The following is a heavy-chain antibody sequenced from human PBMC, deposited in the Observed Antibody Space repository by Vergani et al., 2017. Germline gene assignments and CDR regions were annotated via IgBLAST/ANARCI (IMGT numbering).Heavy chain of an antibody. CDR3: ARVGGYRWYKSFGDFDY. J-gene: IGHJ4*02. CDR1: GYTFTSYY. V-gene: IGHV1-46*01. Sequence: QVQLVQSGAEVKKPGASVKVSCKASGYTFTSYYMHWVRQAPGQGLEWMGIINPSGGSTSYAQKFQGRVTMTRDTSTSTVYMELSSLRYEDTAVYYCARVGGYRWYKSFGDFDYWGQGTLVTVSS. CDR2: INPSGGST. D-gene: IGHD4-23*01.